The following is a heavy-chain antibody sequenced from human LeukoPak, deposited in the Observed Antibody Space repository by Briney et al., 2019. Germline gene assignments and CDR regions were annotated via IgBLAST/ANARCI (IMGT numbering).Heavy chain of an antibody. D-gene: IGHD3-3*01. J-gene: IGHJ4*02. V-gene: IGHV1-18*01. Sequence: GASVKVSCKASGYTFTSYDISWVRQAPGQGLEWMGWISAYNGNTNYAQKLQGRVTMTTDTSTSTAYMELRSLRSDDTAVYYCARGSYDFWSGYYIGYYFDYWGQGTLVTVSS. CDR1: GYTFTSYD. CDR3: ARGSYDFWSGYYIGYYFDY. CDR2: ISAYNGNT.